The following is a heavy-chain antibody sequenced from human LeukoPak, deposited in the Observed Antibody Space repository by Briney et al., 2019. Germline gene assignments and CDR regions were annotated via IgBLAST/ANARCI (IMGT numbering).Heavy chain of an antibody. D-gene: IGHD3-9*01. CDR2: INPSGGST. J-gene: IGHJ4*02. V-gene: IGHV1-46*01. CDR1: GYTFTSYY. CDR3: ARDQGLTGYFDY. Sequence: ASVKVSCKTSGYTFTSYYMHWVRQAPGQGLEWMGIINPSGGSTSYAQKFQGRVTMARDTSTSTVYMELSSLRSEDTAVYYCARDQGLTGYFDYWGQGALVTVSS.